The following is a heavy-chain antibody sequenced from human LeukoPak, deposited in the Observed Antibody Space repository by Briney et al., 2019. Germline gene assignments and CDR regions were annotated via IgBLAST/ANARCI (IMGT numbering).Heavy chain of an antibody. CDR2: ISSSSSSTI. CDR3: AKEFYGSGTWRFVLDY. CDR1: GFTFSSYA. D-gene: IGHD3-10*01. J-gene: IGHJ4*02. Sequence: GGSLRLSCAASGFTFSSYAMSWVRQAPGKGLEWVSYISSSSSSTIYYADSVKGRFTISRDNAKNSLYLQMNTLRAEDTAVYFCAKEFYGSGTWRFVLDYWGQGTLVTVSS. V-gene: IGHV3-48*04.